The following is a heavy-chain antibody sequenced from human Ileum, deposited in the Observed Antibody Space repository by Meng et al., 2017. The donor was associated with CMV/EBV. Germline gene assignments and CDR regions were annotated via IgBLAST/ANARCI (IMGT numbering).Heavy chain of an antibody. Sequence: GSLRLSCTIYGGSFSGFYWGWIRQPPGNGLEWIGEINHSGTTNYNPSLKSRITMSIDTSQNQFSLNLNSVIAADTAVYYCARRGGRCSRGSCYFSYYYFDMDVWARGTTVTVSS. V-gene: IGHV4-34*10. CDR3: ARRGGRCSRGSCYFSYYYFDMDV. CDR1: GGSFSGFY. CDR2: INHSGTT. D-gene: IGHD2-15*01. J-gene: IGHJ6*02.